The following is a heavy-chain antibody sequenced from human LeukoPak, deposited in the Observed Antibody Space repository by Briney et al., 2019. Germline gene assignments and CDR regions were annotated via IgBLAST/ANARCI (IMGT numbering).Heavy chain of an antibody. J-gene: IGHJ4*02. CDR2: IYTNADT. CDR1: GGSISSYY. Sequence: KPSETLSLTRTVSGGSISSYYWSWIRQPAGQGLEWIGRIYTNADTKYNPSLKSRVTMSVDTSKNQLSLKVRSVTAADTAVYYCARAAAAAGGQYFDYWGQGTVVTVSS. V-gene: IGHV4-4*07. D-gene: IGHD6-13*01. CDR3: ARAAAAAGGQYFDY.